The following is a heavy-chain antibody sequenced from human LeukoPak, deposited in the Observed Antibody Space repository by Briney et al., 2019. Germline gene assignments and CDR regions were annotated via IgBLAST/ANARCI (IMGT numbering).Heavy chain of an antibody. V-gene: IGHV3-30*03. D-gene: IGHD6-19*01. CDR3: ARDHSSGWYSDYFDY. J-gene: IGHJ4*02. CDR1: GFTFSNYG. Sequence: GRSLRLSCATSGFTFSNYGIHWVRQAPGKGLEWVAVVSSDGIVQHYADSVKGRFTISRDNSKKTLYLQMNSLRGDDAAVYYCARDHSSGWYSDYFDYWGQGTLVTVSS. CDR2: VSSDGIVQ.